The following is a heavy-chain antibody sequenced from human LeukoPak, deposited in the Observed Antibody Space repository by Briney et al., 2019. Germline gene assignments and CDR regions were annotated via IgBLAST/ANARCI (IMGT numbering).Heavy chain of an antibody. V-gene: IGHV3-23*01. CDR2: INFRGGTT. D-gene: IGHD1/OR15-1a*01. CDR3: AKGEQGVDY. Sequence: GGSLRLSCAASGFTFSNAWMNWVRQAPGKGLEWVSSINFRGGTTYYADSVKGRFTISRDNSKNTLYLQMNSLRAEDAAVYYCAKGEQGVDYWGQGTLVTVSS. CDR1: GFTFSNAW. J-gene: IGHJ4*02.